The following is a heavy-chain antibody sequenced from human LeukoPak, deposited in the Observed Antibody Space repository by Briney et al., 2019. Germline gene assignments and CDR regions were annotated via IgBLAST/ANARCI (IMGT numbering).Heavy chain of an antibody. CDR3: ARGGAGYNVVGY. V-gene: IGHV4-39*07. CDR1: GGSISSSSYY. J-gene: IGHJ4*02. Sequence: SETLSLTCTVSGGSISSSSYYWGWIRQPPGQGLEWIGSIYYSGSTYYNPSLKSRVTISVDTSKNQFSLKLSSVTAADTAVYYCARGGAGYNVVGYWGQGTLVTVSS. D-gene: IGHD5-24*01. CDR2: IYYSGST.